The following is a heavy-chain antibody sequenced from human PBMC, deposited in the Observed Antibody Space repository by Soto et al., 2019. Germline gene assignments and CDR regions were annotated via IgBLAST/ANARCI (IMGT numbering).Heavy chain of an antibody. CDR2: MQPSTGRT. CDR3: ARGVSAGVDY. Sequence: QVQLVQSGAEVREPGASVKVSCKASGYSFTSLDINWVRQTAGQGLEWMGWMQPSTGRTGYAQKCQGRVTMTSDTSINTAYMELTTLTSDDTAFYYCARGVSAGVDYWGQGTLVTVSS. CDR1: GYSFTSLD. J-gene: IGHJ4*02. V-gene: IGHV1-8*01. D-gene: IGHD1-26*01.